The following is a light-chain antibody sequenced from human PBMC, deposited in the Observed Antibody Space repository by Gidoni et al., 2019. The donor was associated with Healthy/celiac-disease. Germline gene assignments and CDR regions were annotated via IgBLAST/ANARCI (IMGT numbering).Light chain of an antibody. CDR3: SSYTSSSTHNYV. CDR1: SSDVGGYNY. V-gene: IGLV2-14*01. J-gene: IGLJ1*01. Sequence: HSALTQPASVSGSHGQSITISCTGTSSDVGGYNYVSWYQQHPGKAPKLMIYDVSNRPSGVSNRFSGSKSGNTASLTISGLQAEDEADYYCSSYTSSSTHNYVFGTGTKVTVL. CDR2: DVS.